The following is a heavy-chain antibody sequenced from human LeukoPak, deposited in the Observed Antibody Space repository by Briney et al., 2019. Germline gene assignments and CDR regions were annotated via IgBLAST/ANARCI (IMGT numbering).Heavy chain of an antibody. CDR1: GGSISSGGYY. D-gene: IGHD1-26*01. CDR3: ARDSGGRLRDFDY. Sequence: SETLSLTCTVSGGSISSGGYYWSWTRQHPGKGLEWIGYIYYSGSTYYNPSLKSRVTISVDTSKNQFSLKLSSVTAADTAVYYCARDSGGRLRDFDYWGQGTLVTVSS. V-gene: IGHV4-31*03. J-gene: IGHJ4*02. CDR2: IYYSGST.